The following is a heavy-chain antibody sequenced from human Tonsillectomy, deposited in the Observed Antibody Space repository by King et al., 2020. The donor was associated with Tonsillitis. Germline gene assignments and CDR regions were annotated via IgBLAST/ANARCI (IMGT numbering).Heavy chain of an antibody. D-gene: IGHD1-14*01. CDR3: AREGPDTYYFDY. CDR2: IFPSGGTT. J-gene: IGHJ4*02. V-gene: IGHV1-46*01. Sequence: VQLVESGAEVKKPGASVKVSCTASGYTFSNYYMHWVRRAPGQGLEWMGVIFPSGGTTSYAQKFQGRVTVTRDTSTTTFYMEVGSLRSDDTAVYYCAREGPDTYYFDYWGQGSLVTVSS. CDR1: GYTFSNYY.